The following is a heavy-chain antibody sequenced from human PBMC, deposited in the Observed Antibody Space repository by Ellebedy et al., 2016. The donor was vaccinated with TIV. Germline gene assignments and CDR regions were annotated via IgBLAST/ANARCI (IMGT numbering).Heavy chain of an antibody. CDR2: IVVGSGNT. J-gene: IGHJ4*02. CDR1: GFTFTSSA. Sequence: AASVKVSCKASGFTFTSSAMQWVRQARGQRLEWIGWIVVGSGNTNYAQKFQERVTITRDMSTSTAYMELSSLRSEDTAVYYCAAGGIVGASSFDYWGQGTLVTVSS. CDR3: AAGGIVGASSFDY. V-gene: IGHV1-58*02. D-gene: IGHD1-26*01.